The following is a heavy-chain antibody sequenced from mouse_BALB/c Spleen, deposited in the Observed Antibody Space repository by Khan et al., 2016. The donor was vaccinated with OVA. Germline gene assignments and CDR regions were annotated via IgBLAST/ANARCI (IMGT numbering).Heavy chain of an antibody. Sequence: QVQLQQSGPGLVQPSQSLSITCTVSGFSLTSYGVHWVRQSPGKGLEWLGVIWSGGSTDYNAAFISRLSISKEHSKSPVFFKINRLQANDTALYYGARKDWFAWFAYWGQGTLVTVSA. V-gene: IGHV2-2*02. J-gene: IGHJ3*01. CDR2: IWSGGST. CDR3: ARKDWFAWFAY. CDR1: GFSLTSYG. D-gene: IGHD2-2*01.